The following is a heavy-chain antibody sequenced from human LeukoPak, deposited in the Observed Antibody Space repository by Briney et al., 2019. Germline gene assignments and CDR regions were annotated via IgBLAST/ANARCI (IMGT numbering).Heavy chain of an antibody. CDR3: ARDGGNMVRGVIRPSGAFDI. CDR2: IYYSGST. V-gene: IGHV4-39*07. J-gene: IGHJ3*02. D-gene: IGHD3-10*01. CDR1: GGSISSSSYY. Sequence: PSETLSLTCTVSGGSISSSSYYWGWIRQPPGKGLEWIGSIYYSGSTYYNPSLKSRVTISVDTSKNQFSLKLSSVTAADTAVYYCARDGGNMVRGVIRPSGAFDIWGQGTMVTVSS.